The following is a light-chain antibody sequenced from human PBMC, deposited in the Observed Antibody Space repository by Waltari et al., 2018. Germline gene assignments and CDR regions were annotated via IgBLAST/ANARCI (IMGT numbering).Light chain of an antibody. Sequence: MSQSPDSLAVSLGDVSTVHCKSSQSVLYSSNNKNYLAWYQQKPGQPPKLLIYWASTRESGVPDRFSGSGSETDFTLTISSLQAEDVAVYYCQQYYSSLPYTFGQGTKLEIK. J-gene: IGKJ2*01. CDR2: WAS. CDR3: QQYYSSLPYT. CDR1: QSVLYSSNNKNY. V-gene: IGKV4-1*01.